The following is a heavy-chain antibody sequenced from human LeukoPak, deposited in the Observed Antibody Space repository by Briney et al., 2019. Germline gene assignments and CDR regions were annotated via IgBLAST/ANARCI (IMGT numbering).Heavy chain of an antibody. CDR2: IYYSGST. J-gene: IGHJ5*02. V-gene: IGHV4-59*01. CDR3: ARGVAATPIGWFDP. CDR1: GGSISSYY. Sequence: SETLSLTCTVSGGSISSYYWSWIRQPPGKGLEWIGYIYYSGSTNYNPSLKSRVTISVDTSKNQFSLKLSPVTAADTAVYYCARGVAATPIGWFDPWGQGTLVTVSS. D-gene: IGHD2-15*01.